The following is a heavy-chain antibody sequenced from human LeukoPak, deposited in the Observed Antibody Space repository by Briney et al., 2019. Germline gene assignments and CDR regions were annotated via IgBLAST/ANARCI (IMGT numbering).Heavy chain of an antibody. CDR2: IFNDDTT. CDR3: ARDST. V-gene: IGHV3-66*01. Sequence: GGSLRLSCVGSGFTVTSSYMDWVRQAPGKGLEWVSVIFNDDTTLYADSVKGRFTISRDNSKNTLYLQMNSLRAEDTAVYYCARDSTWGQGTLVTVSS. J-gene: IGHJ5*02. CDR1: GFTVTSSY.